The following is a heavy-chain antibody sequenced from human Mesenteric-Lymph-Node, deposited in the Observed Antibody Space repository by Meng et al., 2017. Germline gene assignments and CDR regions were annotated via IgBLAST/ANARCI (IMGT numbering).Heavy chain of an antibody. CDR3: TKDLIGDYGEHFDY. CDR2: INSDGSST. CDR1: GFTFSNYW. V-gene: IGHV3-74*01. Sequence: EVQLVEFGGNLVQPGEFLRLSCAASGFTFSNYWMHWVRQSPGKGLVWVSRINSDGSSTHYADSVKGRFTISVDNADNTLYLQMNSLRAEDTAVYYCTKDLIGDYGEHFDYWGQGTLVTVSS. D-gene: IGHD4-17*01. J-gene: IGHJ4*02.